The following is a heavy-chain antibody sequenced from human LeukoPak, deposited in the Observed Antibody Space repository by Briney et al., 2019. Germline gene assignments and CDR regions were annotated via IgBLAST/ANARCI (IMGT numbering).Heavy chain of an antibody. CDR1: GFTFSDYY. Sequence: PGGSLRLSCAASGFTFSDYYMSWIRQAPGKGLEWVSYISSSGSTIYYADSVKGRFTISRDNSKNTLYLQMNSLRAEDTAVYYCARAAGSRYYDSSGYYSHFDYWGQGTLVTVSS. V-gene: IGHV3-11*04. CDR3: ARAAGSRYYDSSGYYSHFDY. CDR2: ISSSGSTI. J-gene: IGHJ4*02. D-gene: IGHD3-22*01.